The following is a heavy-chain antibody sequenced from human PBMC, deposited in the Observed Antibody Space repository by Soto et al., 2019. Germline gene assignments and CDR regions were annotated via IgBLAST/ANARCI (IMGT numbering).Heavy chain of an antibody. CDR2: IFHSGTT. CDR1: GDSISSADYF. CDR3: AREPYLPKARNDF. Sequence: PSETLSLTCSVSGDSISSADYFWTWIRQSPGKGLEWMGYIFHSGTTYYNPSLKGRLLISIENSKNRFSLRLTSVTAADSAVYFCAREPYLPKARNDFWGQGTLVTVSS. J-gene: IGHJ4*02. V-gene: IGHV4-30-4*01.